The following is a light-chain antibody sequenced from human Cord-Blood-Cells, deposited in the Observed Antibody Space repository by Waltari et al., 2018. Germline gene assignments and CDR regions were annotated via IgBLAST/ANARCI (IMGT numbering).Light chain of an antibody. CDR3: SSYTSSSTWV. J-gene: IGLJ3*02. CDR2: DVR. CDR1: SSDVGGYNY. Sequence: QSALTQPASVSGSPGQSITISCTGTSSDVGGYNYVSWYQQHPGKAPKLMIYDVRKRPSGVSNRFSGSKYGNTASLTLSGLQAEDEADYYCSSYTSSSTWVFGGGTKLTVL. V-gene: IGLV2-14*01.